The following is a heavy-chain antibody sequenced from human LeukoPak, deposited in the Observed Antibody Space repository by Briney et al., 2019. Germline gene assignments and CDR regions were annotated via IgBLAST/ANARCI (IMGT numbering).Heavy chain of an antibody. D-gene: IGHD3-22*01. Sequence: SETLSLTCTVSGGSISSYYWNWIRQPPGKGLEWIGYIYSSGTTNYNPSLRSRVSMSVDTSKNQFSLRLSSVTAADTAVYYCARILHYYDSSGYAPKRDYFDYWGQGTLVTVSS. V-gene: IGHV4-59*01. CDR2: IYSSGTT. CDR3: ARILHYYDSSGYAPKRDYFDY. J-gene: IGHJ4*02. CDR1: GGSISSYY.